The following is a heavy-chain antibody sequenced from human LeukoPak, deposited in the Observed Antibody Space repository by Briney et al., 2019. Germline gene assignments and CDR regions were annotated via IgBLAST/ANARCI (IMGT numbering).Heavy chain of an antibody. CDR2: ISGSGGST. CDR1: GITLSNYG. D-gene: IGHD3-22*01. J-gene: IGHJ4*02. V-gene: IGHV3-23*01. Sequence: GGSLTLSCAVSGITLSNYGMSWVRQAPGKGLEWVAGISGSGGSTNYADSVKGRFTISRDNPKNTLYLQMNSLRAEDTAVYFCAKRGVVIRVILVGFHKEAYYFDSWGQGALVIVSS. CDR3: AKRGVVIRVILVGFHKEAYYFDS.